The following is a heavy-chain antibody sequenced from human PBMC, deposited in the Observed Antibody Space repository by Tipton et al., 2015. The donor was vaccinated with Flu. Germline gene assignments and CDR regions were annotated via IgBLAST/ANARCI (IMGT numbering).Heavy chain of an antibody. Sequence: LRLSCTVSGGSANSDNNYWSWIRQPAGKGLEWIGRIHGSGGSNYNPSLRGRVTISADTSKNQFSLNLRSVTAADTAVYYCARLYTTAGWYYGMDVWGQGTAVTVSS. CDR3: ARLYTTAGWYYGMDV. D-gene: IGHD2-15*01. CDR2: IHGSGGS. CDR1: GGSANSDNNY. V-gene: IGHV4-61*02. J-gene: IGHJ6*02.